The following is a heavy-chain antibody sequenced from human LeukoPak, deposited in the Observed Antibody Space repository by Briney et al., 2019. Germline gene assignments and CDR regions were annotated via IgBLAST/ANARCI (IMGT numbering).Heavy chain of an antibody. J-gene: IGHJ4*02. CDR2: ISAYSGNT. D-gene: IGHD1-20*01. Sequence: ASVKVSCKASGYTFTSYGISWVRQAPGQGLEWMGWISAYSGNTNYAQKLQGRVTMTTDTSTSTAYMELRSLRSDDTAVYYCARGYGTYNWNDGIDYWGQGTLVTVSS. CDR3: ARGYGTYNWNDGIDY. CDR1: GYTFTSYG. V-gene: IGHV1-18*01.